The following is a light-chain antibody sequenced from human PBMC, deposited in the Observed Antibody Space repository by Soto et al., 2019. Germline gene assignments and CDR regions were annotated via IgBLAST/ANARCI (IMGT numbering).Light chain of an antibody. CDR3: QQYNSYSGT. CDR1: QAVSTW. V-gene: IGKV1D-16*01. CDR2: AAS. J-gene: IGKJ1*01. Sequence: DIQMTQSPSFVSASVGDRVTITCRASQAVSTWLAWYQQKPGDAPKLLIYAASTLQSGVPSRFSGSGSGTDFTLTIRSLQPEDFATYYCQQYNSYSGTFGQGTKVDIK.